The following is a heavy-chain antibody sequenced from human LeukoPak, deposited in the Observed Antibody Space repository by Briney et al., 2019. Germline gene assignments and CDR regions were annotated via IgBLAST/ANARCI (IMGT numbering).Heavy chain of an antibody. Sequence: PGGSLRPSCAASGFTFSSYAMSWVRQAPGKGLEWVSAISGSGGSTYYADSVKGRFTISRDNSKNTLYLQMNSLRAEDTAVYYCAKDLPYYDSPGTFDYWGQGTLVTVSS. D-gene: IGHD3-3*01. V-gene: IGHV3-23*01. CDR1: GFTFSSYA. J-gene: IGHJ4*02. CDR3: AKDLPYYDSPGTFDY. CDR2: ISGSGGST.